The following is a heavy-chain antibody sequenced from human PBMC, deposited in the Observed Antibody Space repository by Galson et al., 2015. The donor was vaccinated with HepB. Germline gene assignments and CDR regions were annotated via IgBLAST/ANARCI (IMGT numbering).Heavy chain of an antibody. CDR1: GGSISSSSYY. V-gene: IGHV4-39*07. CDR3: ARDWPPPYYYDSSGYYQPTDAMDV. CDR2: IYYSGST. Sequence: TLSLTCTVSGGSISSSSYYWGWIRQPPGKGLEWIGSIYYSGSTYYNPSLKSRVTISVDTSKNQFSLNLRSVTAADTAVYYCARDWPPPYYYDSSGYYQPTDAMDVWGQGTTVTVSS. J-gene: IGHJ6*02. D-gene: IGHD3-22*01.